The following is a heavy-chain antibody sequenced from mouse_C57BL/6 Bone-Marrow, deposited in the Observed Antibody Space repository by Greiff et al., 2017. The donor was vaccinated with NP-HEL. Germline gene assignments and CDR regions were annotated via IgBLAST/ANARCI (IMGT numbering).Heavy chain of an antibody. CDR3: AKDYYGSMFAY. J-gene: IGHJ3*01. V-gene: IGHV2-4*01. Sequence: VKLVESGPGLVQPSQSLSITCTVSGFSLTSYGVHWVRQPPGKGLEWLGVIWSGGSTDYNAAFISRLSIGKDNSKSQVFFKMNSLQADDTAIYYCAKDYYGSMFAYWGQGTLVTVSA. D-gene: IGHD1-1*01. CDR1: GFSLTSYG. CDR2: IWSGGST.